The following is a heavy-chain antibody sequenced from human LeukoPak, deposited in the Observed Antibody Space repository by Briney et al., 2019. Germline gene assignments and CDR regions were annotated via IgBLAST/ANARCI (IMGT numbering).Heavy chain of an antibody. CDR1: GGTFSSYA. V-gene: IGHV1-69*05. CDR3: ARDQTYCSSTSCYTYNWFDP. D-gene: IGHD2-2*01. CDR2: IIPIFGTA. J-gene: IGHJ5*02. Sequence: ASVKVSCKASGGTFSSYAISWVRQAPGQGLEWMGGIIPIFGTANYAQKFQGRVTITTDESTSTAYMELSSLRSEDTAVYYCARDQTYCSSTSCYTYNWFDPWGQGTLVTVSS.